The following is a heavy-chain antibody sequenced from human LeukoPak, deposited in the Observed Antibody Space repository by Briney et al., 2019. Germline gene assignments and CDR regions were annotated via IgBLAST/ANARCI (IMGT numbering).Heavy chain of an antibody. CDR2: INHSGST. D-gene: IGHD2-2*01. J-gene: IGHJ6*04. CDR1: GGSFSGYY. CDR3: ARQTPDGDIVVVPAASCMDV. Sequence: SETLSLTCAVYGGSFSGYYWSWIRQPPGKGLEWIGEINHSGSTNYNPSLKSRVTISVDTSKNQFSLKLSSVTAADTAVYYCARQTPDGDIVVVPAASCMDVWGKGTTVTVSS. V-gene: IGHV4-34*01.